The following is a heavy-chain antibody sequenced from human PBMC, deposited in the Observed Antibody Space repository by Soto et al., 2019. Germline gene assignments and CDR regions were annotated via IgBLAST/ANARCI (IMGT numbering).Heavy chain of an antibody. J-gene: IGHJ6*02. CDR3: AKDFFSSTHSSGMDV. Sequence: PGGSLRLSCAASGFTFSSYGMHWVRQAPGKGLEWVAVISYDGSNKYYADSVKGRFTISRDNSKNTLYLQMNSLRAEDTAVYYCAKDFFSSTHSSGMDVWGQGTTVTVSS. D-gene: IGHD6-13*01. CDR2: ISYDGSNK. CDR1: GFTFSSYG. V-gene: IGHV3-30*18.